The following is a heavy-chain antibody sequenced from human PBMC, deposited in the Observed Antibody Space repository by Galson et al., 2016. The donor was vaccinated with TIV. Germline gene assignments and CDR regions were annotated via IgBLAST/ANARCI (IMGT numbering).Heavy chain of an antibody. D-gene: IGHD3-22*01. CDR1: GGTFSSYV. V-gene: IGHV1-69*13. J-gene: IGHJ6*02. Sequence: SVKVSCKASGGTFSSYVFNWVRLAPGQGLEWMGGIIPLFRTTNYAPKFQGRVTITADESTNTAYMELNSLRAEDTAVYYCARDRYYDARGYYYYYYGMDVWGQGTTVTVSS. CDR2: IIPLFRTT. CDR3: ARDRYYDARGYYYYYYGMDV.